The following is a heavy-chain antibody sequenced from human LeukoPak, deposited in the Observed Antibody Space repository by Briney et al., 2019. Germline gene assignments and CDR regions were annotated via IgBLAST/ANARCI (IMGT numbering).Heavy chain of an antibody. CDR1: GFTVSSNY. V-gene: IGHV3-66*01. CDR3: ARALDSLYSSGWPSAGY. J-gene: IGHJ4*02. CDR2: IYDGGFT. D-gene: IGHD6-19*01. Sequence: GGSLGLSCAASGFTVSSNYMAWVRQAPGKGLEWVSVIYDGGFTDYADSVKGRFTISRDNSKNTLYLQMNSLRAEDTAVYYCARALDSLYSSGWPSAGYWGQGTLVTVSS.